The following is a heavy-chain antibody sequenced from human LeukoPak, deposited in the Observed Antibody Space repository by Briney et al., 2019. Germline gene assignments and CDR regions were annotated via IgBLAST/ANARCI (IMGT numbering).Heavy chain of an antibody. J-gene: IGHJ4*02. CDR1: GFTFSRHG. CDR2: ISNDGSRK. CDR3: VAQPCSGGRCYLDY. D-gene: IGHD2-15*01. Sequence: GGSLRLSCAPSGFTFSRHGMHWVRQAPGKGLEWVAIISNDGSRKYYAHSVEGRFTISRDNSKNILYLQMNSLRAEDSAVYYCVAQPCSGGRCYLDYWGQGTLVTVSS. V-gene: IGHV3-30*03.